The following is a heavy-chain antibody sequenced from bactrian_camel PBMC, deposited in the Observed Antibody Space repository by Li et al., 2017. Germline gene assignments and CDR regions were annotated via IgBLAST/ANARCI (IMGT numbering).Heavy chain of an antibody. CDR2: IYRDGTYS. Sequence: VQLVESGGDLVQPGGSLTLSCVASGFTFGHYYMNWVRQAPGKGLEWVSSIYRDGTYSAYLDSVKGRFTISKDSAKNTLFLRLTSLNTEDSATYYCAARKWPGCGLGTPAFDYWGQGTQVTVS. J-gene: IGHJ4*01. CDR3: AARKWPGCGLGTPAFDY. V-gene: IGHV3S6*01. CDR1: GFTFGHYY. D-gene: IGHD5*01.